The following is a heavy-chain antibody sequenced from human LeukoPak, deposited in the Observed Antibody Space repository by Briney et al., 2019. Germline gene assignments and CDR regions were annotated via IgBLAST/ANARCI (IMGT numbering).Heavy chain of an antibody. J-gene: IGHJ5*02. CDR3: ARDAGNSGYGCDL. CDR2: IRSSSET. D-gene: IGHD5-12*01. Sequence: GGSLRLSCAASGFIFSQYSMNWVRQAPGKGLEWVSHIRSSSETFYADSVKGRFTISRDNARNSLYLQMNNLRGEDTAIYYCARDAGNSGYGCDLWGQGTLVTVPS. V-gene: IGHV3-48*01. CDR1: GFIFSQYS.